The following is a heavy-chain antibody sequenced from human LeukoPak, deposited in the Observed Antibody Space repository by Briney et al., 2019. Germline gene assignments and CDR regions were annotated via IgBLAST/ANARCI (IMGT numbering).Heavy chain of an antibody. CDR1: GGSFSGYY. D-gene: IGHD3-22*01. CDR3: AREGPDNYYDSSGYYR. Sequence: PSETLSLTCAVHGGSFSGYYWSWIRQPPGKGLEWIGEINHSGSTNYNPSLKSRGTISLDTSKNQFSLKLSSVTAADTAVYYCAREGPDNYYDSSGYYRWGQGTLVTVSS. V-gene: IGHV4-34*01. J-gene: IGHJ4*02. CDR2: INHSGST.